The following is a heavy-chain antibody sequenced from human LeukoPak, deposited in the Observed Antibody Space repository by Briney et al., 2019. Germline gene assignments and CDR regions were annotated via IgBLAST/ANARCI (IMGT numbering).Heavy chain of an antibody. Sequence: ASAKVSCKVSGYTLTELSMHWVRQAPGKGLEWMGGFDPEDGETMYAKKYQDRVDMTEDTSTDTAYMELSSLRCEDTAVYYCATDLDSSGFNRRPNYFDYWGQGTLVTVSS. J-gene: IGHJ4*02. CDR3: ATDLDSSGFNRRPNYFDY. V-gene: IGHV1-24*01. CDR1: GYTLTELS. D-gene: IGHD3-22*01. CDR2: FDPEDGET.